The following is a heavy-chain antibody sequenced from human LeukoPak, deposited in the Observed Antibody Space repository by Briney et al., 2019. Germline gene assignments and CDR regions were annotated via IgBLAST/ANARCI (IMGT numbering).Heavy chain of an antibody. V-gene: IGHV3-30-3*01. CDR2: ISYDGSNK. D-gene: IGHD6-19*01. CDR1: GFTFSSYA. CDR3: AKESYSSEASYYGMDV. J-gene: IGHJ6*02. Sequence: AGGSLRLSCAASGFTFSSYAMHWVRQAPGKGLGWVAVISYDGSNKYYADSVKGRFTISRDNSKNTLYLQMNSLRAEDTAVYYCAKESYSSEASYYGMDVWGQGTTVTVSS.